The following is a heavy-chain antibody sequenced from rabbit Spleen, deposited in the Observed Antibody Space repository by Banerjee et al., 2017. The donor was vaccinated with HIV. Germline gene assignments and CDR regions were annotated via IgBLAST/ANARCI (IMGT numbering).Heavy chain of an antibody. Sequence: QSLEESGGDLVKPGASLTLTCTASGVSFSVSSYMCWVRQAPGKGLEWIGCINTATGKDVYASWAKGRFTISKTSSTTVTLQMTSLTVADTATYFCARAGEGGDGYLNLWGPGTLVTVS. D-gene: IGHD5-1*01. CDR3: ARAGEGGDGYLNL. J-gene: IGHJ4*01. V-gene: IGHV1S40*01. CDR1: GVSFSVSSY. CDR2: INTATGKD.